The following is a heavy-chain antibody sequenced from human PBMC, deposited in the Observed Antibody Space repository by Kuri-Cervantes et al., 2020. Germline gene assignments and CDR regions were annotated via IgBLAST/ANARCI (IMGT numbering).Heavy chain of an antibody. CDR3: ARLPGYSSGWSEFGAFDI. Sequence: GGSLRLSCAASGYTFSNAWMTWVRQAPGKGLEWVANIKQDGSEKYYVDSVKGRFTISRDNAKNSLYLQMNSLRAEDTAVYYCARLPGYSSGWSEFGAFDIWGQGTMVTVSS. V-gene: IGHV3-7*01. CDR2: IKQDGSEK. D-gene: IGHD6-19*01. CDR1: GYTFSNAW. J-gene: IGHJ3*02.